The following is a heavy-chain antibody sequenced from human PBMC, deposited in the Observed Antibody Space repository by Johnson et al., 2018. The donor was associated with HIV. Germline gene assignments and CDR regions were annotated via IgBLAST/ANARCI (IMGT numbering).Heavy chain of an antibody. CDR3: AASVYYYDSSGYFAFDI. J-gene: IGHJ3*02. CDR2: ISYDGSDK. Sequence: QVQLVESGGGVVQPGRSLRLSCAASGFTFDDHGMSWVRQAPGKGLEWVAAISYDGSDKDHADSVKGRFTITRDSSKNTLYLQMNSLRAEDTAVYYCAASVYYYDSSGYFAFDIWGQGTMVTVSS. D-gene: IGHD3-22*01. V-gene: IGHV3-30*03. CDR1: GFTFDDHG.